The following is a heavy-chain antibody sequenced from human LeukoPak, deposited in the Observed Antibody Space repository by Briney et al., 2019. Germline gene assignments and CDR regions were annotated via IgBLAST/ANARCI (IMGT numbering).Heavy chain of an antibody. CDR2: INPNSGGT. Sequence: ASVKVSCKASGYTFTSYYMHWVRQAPGQGLEWMGWINPNSGGTNYAQKFQGRVTMTRDTSISTAYMELSRLRSDDTAVYYCARDECYYDSSGYTALFDYWGQGTLVTVSS. CDR3: ARDECYYDSSGYTALFDY. J-gene: IGHJ4*02. D-gene: IGHD3-22*01. V-gene: IGHV1-2*02. CDR1: GYTFTSYY.